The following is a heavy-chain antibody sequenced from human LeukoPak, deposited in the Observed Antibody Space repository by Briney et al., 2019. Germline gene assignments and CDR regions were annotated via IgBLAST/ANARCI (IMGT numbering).Heavy chain of an antibody. CDR2: ISGSGGST. V-gene: IGHV3-23*01. J-gene: IGHJ4*02. CDR3: AKGRSRTSSTYYYDSSGYYVVDY. Sequence: PGGSLRLSRAASGFTLSSYAMSWVRQAPGKGLEWVSAISGSGGSTYYADSVKGRFTISRDNSKNTLYLQMNSLRAEDTAVYYCAKGRSRTSSTYYYDSSGYYVVDYWGQGTLVTVSS. CDR1: GFTLSSYA. D-gene: IGHD3-22*01.